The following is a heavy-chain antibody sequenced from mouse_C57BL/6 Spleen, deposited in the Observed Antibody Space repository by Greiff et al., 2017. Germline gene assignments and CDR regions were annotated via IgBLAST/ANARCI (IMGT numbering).Heavy chain of an antibody. CDR2: IDPSDSET. CDR1: GYTFTSYW. V-gene: IGHV1-52*01. CDR3: ARIDWGNYFDY. Sequence: QVQLQQPGAELVRPGSSVKLSCKASGYTFTSYWMHWVKQRPIQGLEWIGNIDPSDSETHSNQKFKDKATLTVDKSSSTAYMQLSSLTSEDSAVYYGARIDWGNYFDYWGQGTTLTVSS. D-gene: IGHD4-1*01. J-gene: IGHJ2*01.